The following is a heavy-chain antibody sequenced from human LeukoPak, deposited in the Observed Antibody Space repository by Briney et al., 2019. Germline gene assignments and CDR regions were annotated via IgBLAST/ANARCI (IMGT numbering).Heavy chain of an antibody. CDR1: GGSISTYS. CDR3: ASGLWFGELLL. Sequence: SETLSLTCTVSGGSISTYSWTWIRQSPGKGLEWMGYTHYSGSTNHNPSLKSRVTISVDTSKNRFSLKLTSVTAADTAVYYCASGLWFGELLLWGQGTLVSVSS. CDR2: THYSGST. J-gene: IGHJ4*02. D-gene: IGHD3-10*01. V-gene: IGHV4-59*12.